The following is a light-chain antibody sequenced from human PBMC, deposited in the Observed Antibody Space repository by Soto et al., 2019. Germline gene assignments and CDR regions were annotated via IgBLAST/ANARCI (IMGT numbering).Light chain of an antibody. CDR2: GNS. CDR1: SSNIGTDYD. V-gene: IGLV1-40*01. Sequence: SLAPQPPSMSATPGHSITFSCTASSSNIGTDYDVHWYQQLPGTAPKLLIYGNSNRPSGVPDRFSGSKSGTSASLAITGLQAEDEADYYCQSYDSSLSGSVFGAGTKVTVL. CDR3: QSYDSSLSGSV. J-gene: IGLJ1*01.